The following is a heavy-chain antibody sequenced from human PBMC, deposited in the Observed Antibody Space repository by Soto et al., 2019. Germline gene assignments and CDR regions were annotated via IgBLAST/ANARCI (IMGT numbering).Heavy chain of an antibody. D-gene: IGHD6-19*01. Sequence: SETLSLTCTVSGASINSGGYYWSWIRQLPGKGLEWIGYIYFSGSTYYNPSLESRVTISLDTSQNQFSLKMSSVTAADTAVYYCARSIAVAGTPFDYWGQGTLVTVSS. J-gene: IGHJ4*02. CDR2: IYFSGST. V-gene: IGHV4-31*03. CDR3: ARSIAVAGTPFDY. CDR1: GASINSGGYY.